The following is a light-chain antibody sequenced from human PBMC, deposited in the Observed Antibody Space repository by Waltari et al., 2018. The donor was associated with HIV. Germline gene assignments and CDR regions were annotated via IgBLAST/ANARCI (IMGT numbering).Light chain of an antibody. CDR1: NIGGQN. J-gene: IGLJ2*01. CDR3: QLWHGSTML. Sequence: SYEVTQALSVSVALGQTARITCGGNNIGGQNVHWYQQKPGQAPVLLSFRDNNRPSGIPERFSGSNSGNTATLTISRAQGGDEADYYCQLWHGSTMLFGGGTKLTVL. CDR2: RDN. V-gene: IGLV3-9*01.